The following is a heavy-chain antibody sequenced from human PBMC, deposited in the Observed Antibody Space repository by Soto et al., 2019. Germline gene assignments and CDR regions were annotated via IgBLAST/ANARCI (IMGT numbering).Heavy chain of an antibody. Sequence: PSETLSLTCTVSGGSISSYYWSGIRQPAGKGLEWIGRIYTSGSTNYNPSLKSRVTMSVDTSKNQFSLKLSSVTAADTAVYYCARVSTHYDFWSRSNVELYYYGMEVRGPGTSVTVSS. CDR3: ARVSTHYDFWSRSNVELYYYGMEV. J-gene: IGHJ6*02. V-gene: IGHV4-4*07. CDR2: IYTSGST. D-gene: IGHD3-3*01. CDR1: GGSISSYY.